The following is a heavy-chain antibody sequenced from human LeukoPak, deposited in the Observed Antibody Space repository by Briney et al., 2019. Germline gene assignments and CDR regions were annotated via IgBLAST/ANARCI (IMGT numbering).Heavy chain of an antibody. D-gene: IGHD3-22*01. V-gene: IGHV1-18*01. Sequence: ASVKVSCKASGYTFTSYGISWVRQAPGQGLEWMGWISAYNGNTNYAQKLQDRVTMTTDTSTSTAYMELRSLRSDDTAVYYCARDLGYYDSSGSGPWGQGTLVTVSS. CDR2: ISAYNGNT. CDR1: GYTFTSYG. CDR3: ARDLGYYDSSGSGP. J-gene: IGHJ5*02.